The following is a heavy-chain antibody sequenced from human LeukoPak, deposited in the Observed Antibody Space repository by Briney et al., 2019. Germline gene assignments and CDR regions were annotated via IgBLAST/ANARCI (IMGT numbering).Heavy chain of an antibody. CDR1: GYTFTSYY. CDR3: ARAGGYYDFWSGYYTSYYYYMDV. J-gene: IGHJ6*03. CDR2: ISPSGGST. V-gene: IGHV1-46*03. Sequence: ASVKVSCKASGYTFTSYYMHWVRQAPGQGLEWMGIISPSGGSTSYAQKFQGRVTMTRDTSTSTVYMELSSLRSEDTAVYYCARAGGYYDFWSGYYTSYYYYMDVWGKGTTVTVSS. D-gene: IGHD3-3*01.